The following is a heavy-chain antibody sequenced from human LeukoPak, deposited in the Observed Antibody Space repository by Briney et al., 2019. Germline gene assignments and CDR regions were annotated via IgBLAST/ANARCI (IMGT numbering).Heavy chain of an antibody. D-gene: IGHD4-17*01. CDR1: GFTFSSYA. CDR2: ISGSGGST. CDR3: AKISGDYVCDY. J-gene: IGHJ4*02. Sequence: TGGSLRLSCAASGFTFSSYAMSWVRQAPGKGLEWVSAISGSGGSTYYTDSVKGRFTIPRDNSKNTLYLQMNSLRAEDTAVYYCAKISGDYVCDYWGQGTLVTVSS. V-gene: IGHV3-23*01.